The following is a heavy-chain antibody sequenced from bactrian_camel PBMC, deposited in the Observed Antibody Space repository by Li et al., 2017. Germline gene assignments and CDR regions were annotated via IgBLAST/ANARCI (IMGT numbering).Heavy chain of an antibody. D-gene: IGHD6*01. V-gene: IGHV3S42*01. J-gene: IGHJ4*01. CDR3: AADLRLPVMCSSWVIRYNY. CDR1: GYTYSTYS. CDR2: FYTDDVST. Sequence: VQLVESGGGSVQAGGSLRLSCAASGYTYSTYSMGWFRQAPGKKREGIATFYTDDVSTTYADSVKGRFTISRDNAKNTLYLQMDSLKPEDTAMYYCAADLRLPVMCSSWVIRYNYWGQGTQVTVS.